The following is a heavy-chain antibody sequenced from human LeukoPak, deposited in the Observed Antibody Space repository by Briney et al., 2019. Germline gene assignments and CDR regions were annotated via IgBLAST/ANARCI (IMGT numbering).Heavy chain of an antibody. Sequence: ASVKVSCKASGNTFSRYYFHWVRQAPGQGLDWMGIITPTTGGANYAQKFQGRVTMTRNTSISTAYMELSSLRSEDTAVYYCASSGYSSSWYTSPLGYYGMDVWGQGTTVTVSS. J-gene: IGHJ6*02. D-gene: IGHD6-13*01. V-gene: IGHV1-46*01. CDR2: ITPTTGGA. CDR3: ASSGYSSSWYTSPLGYYGMDV. CDR1: GNTFSRYY.